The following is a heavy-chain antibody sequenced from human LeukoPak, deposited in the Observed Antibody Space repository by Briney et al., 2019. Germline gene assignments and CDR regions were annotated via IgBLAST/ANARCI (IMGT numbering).Heavy chain of an antibody. CDR2: INHSGST. CDR1: GGSFSGYY. J-gene: IGHJ4*02. CDR3: ARGPTVVYDILTGYYYFDY. Sequence: SETLSLTCAVYGGSFSGYYWSWIRQPSGKGLEWIGEINHSGSTNYNPSLKSRVTISVDTSKNQFSLKLSSVTAADTAVYYCARGPTVVYDILTGYYYFDYWGQGTLVTVSS. V-gene: IGHV4-34*01. D-gene: IGHD3-9*01.